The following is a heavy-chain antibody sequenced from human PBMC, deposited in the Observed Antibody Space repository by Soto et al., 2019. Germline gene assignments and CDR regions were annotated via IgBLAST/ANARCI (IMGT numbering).Heavy chain of an antibody. CDR1: GGSISSGGYY. Sequence: QVQLQESGPGLVKPSQTLSLTCTVSGGSISSGGYYWSWIRQHPGKGLEWIGYIYYSGSTYYNPSLKRRVTISVDTSKNQFSLKLSSVTAADTAVYYCARAIGSSGYYLRPGGGYFQHWGQGTLVTVSS. D-gene: IGHD3-22*01. CDR3: ARAIGSSGYYLRPGGGYFQH. CDR2: IYYSGST. J-gene: IGHJ1*01. V-gene: IGHV4-31*03.